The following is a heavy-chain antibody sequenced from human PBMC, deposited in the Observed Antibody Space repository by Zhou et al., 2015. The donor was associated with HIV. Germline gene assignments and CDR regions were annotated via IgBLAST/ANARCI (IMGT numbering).Heavy chain of an antibody. CDR1: GYTFTSYD. J-gene: IGHJ5*02. CDR2: ISGYNGET. Sequence: QVQLVQSGGEVKKPGASVKVSCKASGYTFTSYDISWVRQAPGQGLEWMGWISGYNGETNYAQKFQGRVTITADESTSTAYMELSSLRSEDTAVYYCATIRVTTPNWFDPWGQGTLVTVSS. D-gene: IGHD5-12*01. V-gene: IGHV1-18*01. CDR3: ATIRVTTPNWFDP.